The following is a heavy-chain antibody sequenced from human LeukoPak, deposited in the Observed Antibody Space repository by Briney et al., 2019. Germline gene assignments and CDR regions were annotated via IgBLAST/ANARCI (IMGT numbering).Heavy chain of an antibody. Sequence: ASVKVSCKVSGYSLNELSMHWVRQAPGKGLEWMGGFDPEAGKTVYAEKLDGRLTVTDDTTTDTAYMQLSSLRLEDTAVYYCATDMVGYCGGVTCYSEAYWGQGSLVTVSS. J-gene: IGHJ4*02. CDR1: GYSLNELS. CDR3: ATDMVGYCGGVTCYSEAY. CDR2: FDPEAGKT. V-gene: IGHV1-24*01. D-gene: IGHD2-21*01.